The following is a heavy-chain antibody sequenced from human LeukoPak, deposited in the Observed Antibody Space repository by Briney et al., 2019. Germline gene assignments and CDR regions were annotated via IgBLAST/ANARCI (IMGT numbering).Heavy chain of an antibody. CDR2: ITSSGSIT. D-gene: IGHD4-17*01. J-gene: IGHJ4*02. CDR1: GFTFSDHY. Sequence: GGSLRLSCTASGFTFSDHYMSWFRLSPGKGLEWLSYITSSGSITDYADSVKGRFTISRDNAKNAMFLQMNSLRPEDTAVYYCARDPDYGDPEWGQGTLVTVSS. V-gene: IGHV3-11*01. CDR3: ARDPDYGDPE.